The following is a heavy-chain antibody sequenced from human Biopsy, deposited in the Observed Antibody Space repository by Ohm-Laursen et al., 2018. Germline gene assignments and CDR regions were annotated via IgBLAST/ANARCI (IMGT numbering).Heavy chain of an antibody. CDR1: GYTFTGYH. CDR2: INAKTGDT. V-gene: IGHV1-2*02. Sequence: ASVKASCKASGYTFTGYHIHWVRQAPGQGLEWMGCINAKTGDTNYAQKFQGRVTMTRDTSISPAYIDMSSLRSDDTAVYYCTREGYYYDSLAYYYWFVPWGQGTLVTVSS. J-gene: IGHJ5*02. D-gene: IGHD3-22*01. CDR3: TREGYYYDSLAYYYWFVP.